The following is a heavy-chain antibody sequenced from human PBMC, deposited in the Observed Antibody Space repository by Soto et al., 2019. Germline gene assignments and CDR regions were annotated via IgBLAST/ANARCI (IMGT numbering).Heavy chain of an antibody. CDR3: AHKGGGDRILDY. CDR2: IYWDDAK. CDR1: GFSLSTSGVG. D-gene: IGHD3-16*01. J-gene: IGHJ4*02. Sequence: QITLKESGPTLVKPTQTLTLTCTFSGFSLSTSGVGVGWIRQPPGKALEWVALIYWDDAKEYSPSLKSRLTITQDTSKNPVALTMTKMDPVDTAPYYCAHKGGGDRILDYWGQGTLVTVSS. V-gene: IGHV2-5*02.